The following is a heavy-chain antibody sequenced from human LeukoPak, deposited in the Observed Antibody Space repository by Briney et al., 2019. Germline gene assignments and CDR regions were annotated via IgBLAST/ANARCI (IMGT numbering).Heavy chain of an antibody. CDR3: ARDNGKIAATDV. J-gene: IGHJ6*02. CDR2: IWYDGSNK. CDR1: GFTFSSYG. V-gene: IGHV3-33*01. Sequence: QPGRSLRLSCAASGFTFSSYGMHWVRQAPGKGLEWVAVIWYDGSNKYYADSVKGRFTISRDNAKNTLYLQMNSLRAEDTAVYYCARDNGKIAATDVWGQGTTVTVSS. D-gene: IGHD6-13*01.